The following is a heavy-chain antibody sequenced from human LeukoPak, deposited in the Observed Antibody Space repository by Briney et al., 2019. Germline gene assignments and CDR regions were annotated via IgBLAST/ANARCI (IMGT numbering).Heavy chain of an antibody. D-gene: IGHD3-9*01. Sequence: SVKVSCKASGGTFSSYAISWVRQAPGQGLEWMGGIIPIFGTANYAQKFQGRVTITADESTSTAYMELSSLRSEDTAVYYCARPGSYDILTGYPPYFDYWGQGTLVTVSS. CDR1: GGTFSSYA. V-gene: IGHV1-69*13. J-gene: IGHJ4*02. CDR2: IIPIFGTA. CDR3: ARPGSYDILTGYPPYFDY.